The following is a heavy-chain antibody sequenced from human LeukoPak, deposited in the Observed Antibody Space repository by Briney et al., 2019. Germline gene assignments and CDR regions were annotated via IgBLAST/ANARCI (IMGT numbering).Heavy chain of an antibody. Sequence: GGSLRLSCADSGFTFSNYWMHWVRQAPGKGLVWVSRINSDGSSTTYADSVKGRFTISRDNAKNTLYLQMNSLRAEDTAVYYCARVDLGNKGLWNHYYYGMDVWGQGTTVTVSS. CDR2: INSDGSST. J-gene: IGHJ6*02. V-gene: IGHV3-74*01. CDR3: ARVDLGNKGLWNHYYYGMDV. CDR1: GFTFSNYW. D-gene: IGHD4/OR15-4a*01.